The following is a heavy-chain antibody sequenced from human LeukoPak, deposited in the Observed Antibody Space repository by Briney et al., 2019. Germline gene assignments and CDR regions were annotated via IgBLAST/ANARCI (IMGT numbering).Heavy chain of an antibody. CDR2: MNPKSGNT. J-gene: IGHJ6*02. CDR3: ARDRVGVWFGELLHRLYYGMDV. Sequence: VASVKVSCKASGYTFTRYDINWVRQATGQGLEWMGWMNPKSGNTGHAQKFQGRVTITRDTSISTVYMELSSLRSDDTAVYYCARDRVGVWFGELLHRLYYGMDVWGQGTTVTVSS. V-gene: IGHV1-8*03. D-gene: IGHD3-10*01. CDR1: GYTFTRYD.